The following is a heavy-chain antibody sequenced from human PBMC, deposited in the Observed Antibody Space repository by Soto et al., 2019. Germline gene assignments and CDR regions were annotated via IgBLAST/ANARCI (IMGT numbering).Heavy chain of an antibody. CDR1: GGTFSSYT. D-gene: IGHD6-19*01. CDR3: AVGIAVAGGLDYFDY. Sequence: SVKVSCKASGGTFSSYTISWVRQAPGQGLEWMGRIIPILGIANYAQKFQGRVTITADKSTSTAYMELSSLRSEDTAVYYCAVGIAVAGGLDYFDYWGQGTLVTVSS. V-gene: IGHV1-69*02. CDR2: IIPILGIA. J-gene: IGHJ4*02.